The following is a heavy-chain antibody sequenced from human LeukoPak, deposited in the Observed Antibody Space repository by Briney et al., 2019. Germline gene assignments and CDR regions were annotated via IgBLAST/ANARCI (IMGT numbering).Heavy chain of an antibody. CDR1: GFTFSTYW. D-gene: IGHD1-14*01. V-gene: IGHV3-74*01. CDR3: TRDRSRAEDD. J-gene: IGHJ4*02. Sequence: PGGSLRLSCAASGFTFSTYWMHWVRQAPGKGLVWVSRIVTDGSTTNYADSVKGRFTISRGNAKNTLYLQMNSLRGEDTAVYYCTRDRSRAEDDWGQGTLVTVSS. CDR2: IVTDGSTT.